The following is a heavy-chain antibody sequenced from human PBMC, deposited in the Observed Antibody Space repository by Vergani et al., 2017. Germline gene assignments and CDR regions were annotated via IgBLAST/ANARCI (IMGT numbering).Heavy chain of an antibody. D-gene: IGHD2-2*01. CDR3: ARNIVVVPAAMDFDY. Sequence: QVQLVESGGGVVQPGRSLRLSCAASGFTFSSYAMHWVRQAPGKGLEWVAVISYDGSNKYYADSVKGRFTISRDNSKNTLYLQMNSLRAEDTAVYYCARNIVVVPAAMDFDYWGQGTLVTVSS. V-gene: IGHV3-30-3*01. CDR2: ISYDGSNK. CDR1: GFTFSSYA. J-gene: IGHJ4*02.